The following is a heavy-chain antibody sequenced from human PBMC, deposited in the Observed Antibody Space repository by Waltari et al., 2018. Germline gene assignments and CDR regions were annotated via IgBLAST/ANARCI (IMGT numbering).Heavy chain of an antibody. J-gene: IGHJ4*02. CDR1: GVSLSDRW. CDR3: VAATPSSDK. V-gene: IGHV3-74*01. D-gene: IGHD6-19*01. Sequence: EVELVESGGGLVQPGGSLSLSCAVSGVSLSDRWMHWVRQTPEKGLVWVARVNSDGSNTAYADSVRGRFIISRDTARNTLFLQMSSVRVDDTALYYCVAATPSSDKWGQGTLVTVSS. CDR2: VNSDGSNT.